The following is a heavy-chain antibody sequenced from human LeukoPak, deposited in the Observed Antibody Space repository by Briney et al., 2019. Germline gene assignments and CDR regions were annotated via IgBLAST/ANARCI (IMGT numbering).Heavy chain of an antibody. CDR2: IYHSGST. D-gene: IGHD4-17*01. V-gene: IGHV4-30-2*05. Sequence: PSETLSLTCAVSGGSISSGGYSWSWIRQPPGKGLEWIGYIYHSGSTYYSPSLKSRVTISVDTSENQFSLKLSSVTAADTAVYYCARGDYGDYVLHYWGQGTLVTVSS. J-gene: IGHJ4*02. CDR3: ARGDYGDYVLHY. CDR1: GGSISSGGYS.